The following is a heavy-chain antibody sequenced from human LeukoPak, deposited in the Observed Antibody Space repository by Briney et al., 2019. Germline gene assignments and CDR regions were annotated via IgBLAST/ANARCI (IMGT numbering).Heavy chain of an antibody. D-gene: IGHD5-12*01. J-gene: IGHJ4*02. Sequence: ASVKVSCKASGYTFTSYDINWVRQATGQGLEWMGWMNPNSGNTGYAQKFQGRVTMTRNTSISTAYMELSSLRSEDTAVYYCARAGSGYDTFDYWGQGTLVTVSS. CDR1: GYTFTSYD. CDR3: ARAGSGYDTFDY. V-gene: IGHV1-8*01. CDR2: MNPNSGNT.